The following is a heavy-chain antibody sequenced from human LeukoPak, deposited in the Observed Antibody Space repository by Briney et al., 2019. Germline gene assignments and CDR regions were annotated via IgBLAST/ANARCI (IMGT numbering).Heavy chain of an antibody. D-gene: IGHD4-23*01. CDR2: ISSSGSTI. CDR3: ARDPGGKYYYYMDV. Sequence: TGGSLRLSCAASGSTFSSYEMNWVRQAPGKGLEWVSYISSSGSTIYYADSVKGRFTISRDNAKNSLYLQMNSLRAKDTAVYYCARDPGGKYYYYMDVWGKGTTVTVSS. J-gene: IGHJ6*03. CDR1: GSTFSSYE. V-gene: IGHV3-48*03.